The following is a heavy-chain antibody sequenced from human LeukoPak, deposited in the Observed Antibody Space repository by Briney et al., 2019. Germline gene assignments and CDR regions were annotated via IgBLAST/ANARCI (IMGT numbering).Heavy chain of an antibody. D-gene: IGHD2-15*01. J-gene: IGHJ4*02. CDR3: ASFGYCSGGSCFDY. Sequence: GGSLGLSCAASGFTFSSYSMNWVRQAPGKGLEWVSSISSSSSYIYYADSVKGRFTISRDNAKNSLYLQMNSLRAEDTAVYYCASFGYCSGGSCFDYWGQGTLVTVSS. CDR1: GFTFSSYS. CDR2: ISSSSSYI. V-gene: IGHV3-21*01.